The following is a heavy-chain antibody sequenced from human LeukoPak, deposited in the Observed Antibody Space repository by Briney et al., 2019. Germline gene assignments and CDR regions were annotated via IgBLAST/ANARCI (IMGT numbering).Heavy chain of an antibody. CDR1: GFTVSSHW. V-gene: IGHV3-74*01. D-gene: IGHD5-24*01. J-gene: IGHJ4*02. Sequence: GGSLRLSCAASGFTVSSHWMHWVRQAPGKGLVWVSRINSDGGSTSYADSVRGRFTISRDNAKNTLYLQMSSLRAENTAVYYCARRIQGMAPYYFDYWGQGTLVTVSS. CDR2: INSDGGST. CDR3: ARRIQGMAPYYFDY.